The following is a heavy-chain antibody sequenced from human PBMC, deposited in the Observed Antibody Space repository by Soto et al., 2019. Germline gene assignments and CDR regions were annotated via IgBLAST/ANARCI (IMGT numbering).Heavy chain of an antibody. D-gene: IGHD1-26*01. CDR1: DASISLYH. CDR3: ASSGSYVR. Sequence: SETLSLTCTVSDASISLYHWSWIRQPAGKGLEWIGRLYISGRTNYNPSLKSRVTMSVDTSKNQFSLKLSSVTAADTAVYYCASSGSYVRWGQGTLVTV. CDR2: LYISGRT. J-gene: IGHJ4*02. V-gene: IGHV4-4*07.